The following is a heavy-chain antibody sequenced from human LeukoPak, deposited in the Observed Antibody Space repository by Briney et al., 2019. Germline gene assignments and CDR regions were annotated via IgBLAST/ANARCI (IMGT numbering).Heavy chain of an antibody. CDR1: GFTLNGYA. V-gene: IGHV3-23*01. J-gene: IGHJ5*02. CDR2: INASGGST. CDR3: AKGPMTKLDP. D-gene: IGHD4-11*01. Sequence: GSLRLFCAASGFTLNGYAMNWVRPAPGKGLEWVSSINASGGSTYYADSVKGRFTISRDNSKNTLYLQMNSLRAEDTAVYYCAKGPMTKLDPWGQGTLVTVSS.